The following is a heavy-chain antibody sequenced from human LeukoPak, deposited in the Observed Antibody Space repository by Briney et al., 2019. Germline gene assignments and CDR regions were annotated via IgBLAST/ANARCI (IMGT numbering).Heavy chain of an antibody. J-gene: IGHJ6*02. D-gene: IGHD3-3*01. V-gene: IGHV1-46*01. Sequence: ASVKVSCKASGYTFTSYYMHWVRQAPGQGLEWMGMINPSGGSTSYAQKFQGRVTMTRDTSTSTVYMELSSLRSEDTAVYYCARDPYYDFWSGYYRGYYYYGMDVWGQGTTVTVSS. CDR2: INPSGGST. CDR3: ARDPYYDFWSGYYRGYYYYGMDV. CDR1: GYTFTSYY.